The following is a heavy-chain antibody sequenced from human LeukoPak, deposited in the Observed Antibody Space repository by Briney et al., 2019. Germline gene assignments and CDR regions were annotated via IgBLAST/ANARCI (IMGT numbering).Heavy chain of an antibody. Sequence: GGSLRLSCAASGFTVSSNYMSWVRQAPGKGLEWVSVIYSGGSTYYADSVKGRFTIPRDNAKNSLFLQMNSLRAEDTAVYYCARDLVDYSDSGSFGTFDIWGQGTMVVVSS. CDR1: GFTVSSNY. V-gene: IGHV3-66*01. CDR3: ARDLVDYSDSGSFGTFDI. J-gene: IGHJ3*02. D-gene: IGHD3-10*01. CDR2: IYSGGST.